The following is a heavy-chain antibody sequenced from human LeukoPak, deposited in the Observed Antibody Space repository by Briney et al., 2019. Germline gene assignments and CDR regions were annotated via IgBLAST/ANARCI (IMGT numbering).Heavy chain of an antibody. J-gene: IGHJ3*02. CDR3: ARYYYCSSTSCYVIDAFDI. CDR1: GGSFSGYY. Sequence: PSETLSLTCAVYGGSFSGYYWSWIRQPPGKGLEWIWEINHSGSTNYNPSLKSRVTISVDTSKNQFSLKLSSVTAADTAVYYCARYYYCSSTSCYVIDAFDIWGQGTMVTVSS. V-gene: IGHV4-34*01. D-gene: IGHD2-2*01. CDR2: INHSGST.